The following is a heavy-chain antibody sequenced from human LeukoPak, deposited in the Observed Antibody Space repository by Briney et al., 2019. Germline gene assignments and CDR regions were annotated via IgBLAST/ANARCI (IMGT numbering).Heavy chain of an antibody. D-gene: IGHD6-19*01. Sequence: GGSLRLSCAASGFTVSINYMSWVRQAPGKGLEWVSVIYSDGKTDYADSVKGRFTISRDDSKNTLYLQMRGLRADDTAMYYCARDGGSGWSSAFLDHWGRGTLVSVSS. CDR2: IYSDGKT. CDR3: ARDGGSGWSSAFLDH. V-gene: IGHV3-53*01. CDR1: GFTVSINY. J-gene: IGHJ4*02.